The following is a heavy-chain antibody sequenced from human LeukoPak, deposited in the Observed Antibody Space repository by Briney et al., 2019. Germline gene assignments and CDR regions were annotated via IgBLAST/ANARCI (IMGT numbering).Heavy chain of an antibody. CDR2: INPSGGST. D-gene: IGHD6-19*01. J-gene: IGHJ4*02. Sequence: ASVKVSCKASGYTFTSYYMHWVRQAPGQGLEWMGIINPSGGSTSYAQKFQGRVTMTRDTSTSTVYMELSSLRSEDTAVYYCETTRPHTLYSSGWYPFDYWGQGTLVTVSS. CDR1: GYTFTSYY. CDR3: ETTRPHTLYSSGWYPFDY. V-gene: IGHV1-46*01.